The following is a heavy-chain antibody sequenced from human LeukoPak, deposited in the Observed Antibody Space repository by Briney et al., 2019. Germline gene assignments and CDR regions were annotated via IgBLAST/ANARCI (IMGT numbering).Heavy chain of an antibody. J-gene: IGHJ5*02. D-gene: IGHD4-11*01. CDR1: GYTFTGYS. CDR2: VNTNSGDT. Sequence: VASVMLSRKASGYTFTGYSIYWLRLGPGPGPGWVWCVNTNSGDTNNEQTYQDRSTLTRDTSISTAYMDLINLRSDDTAIYYCARPNVDYYNWFDPWGQGTLVTVSS. V-gene: IGHV1-2*02. CDR3: ARPNVDYYNWFDP.